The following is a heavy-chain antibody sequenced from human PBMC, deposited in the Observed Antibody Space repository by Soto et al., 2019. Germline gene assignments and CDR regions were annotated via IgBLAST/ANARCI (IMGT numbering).Heavy chain of an antibody. J-gene: IGHJ4*02. D-gene: IGHD5-12*01. V-gene: IGHV2-5*01. CDR3: AHRLRDGSSAFDY. CDR1: GVSPITNEVG. Sequence: GAGSSLVNPPPTPTLTFPLSGVSPITNEVGVGWIPQPPGKALEWLALIFWNDDKRYSPSLKSRLSITRDTSKNQVVLTMTNMDPVDTATYYCAHRLRDGSSAFDYWGQGTTVTVSS. CDR2: IFWNDDK.